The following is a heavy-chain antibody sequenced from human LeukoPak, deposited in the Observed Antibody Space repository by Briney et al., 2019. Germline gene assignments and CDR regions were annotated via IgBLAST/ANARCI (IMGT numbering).Heavy chain of an antibody. J-gene: IGHJ3*02. CDR3: ARDYYDSSGSGAFDI. Sequence: ASVKVSCKASGYTFIGSYMHWVRQAPGQGLEWMGWINPNSGGTKYAQKFQGRVSMTRDTSISTAYMELSRLRSDDTAVYYCARDYYDSSGSGAFDIWGQGTMVTVSS. CDR2: INPNSGGT. D-gene: IGHD3-22*01. CDR1: GYTFIGSY. V-gene: IGHV1-2*02.